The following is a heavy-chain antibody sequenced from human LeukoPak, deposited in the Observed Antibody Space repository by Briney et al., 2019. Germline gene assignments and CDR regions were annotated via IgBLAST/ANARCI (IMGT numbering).Heavy chain of an antibody. J-gene: IGHJ4*02. D-gene: IGHD3-3*01. V-gene: IGHV3-11*01. CDR2: ISSSGFST. CDR1: GFNFSDYY. CDR3: ARGKRRFDY. Sequence: GGSLRLSCAASGFNFSDYYMSWIRQAPGKGLEWVSYISSSGFSTYYAGSVKGRFTISRDNARNSLYLQMNSLSPEDTALYYCARGKRRFDYWHQGTLVSVSS.